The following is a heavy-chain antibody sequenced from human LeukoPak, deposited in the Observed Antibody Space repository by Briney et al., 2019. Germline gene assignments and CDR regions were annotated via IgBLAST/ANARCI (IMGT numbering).Heavy chain of an antibody. CDR2: ITNSGSTI. J-gene: IGHJ4*02. D-gene: IGHD5-12*01. CDR1: GFTFSDYY. CDR3: ARGGYSGYIPY. V-gene: IGHV3-11*04. Sequence: GGSLRLSCAASGFTFSDYYMSWIRQAPGKGPEWVSYITNSGSTIYYADSVKGRFTISRDNAKNSLYLQMNSLRAEDTAVYYCARGGYSGYIPYWGQGTLVTVSS.